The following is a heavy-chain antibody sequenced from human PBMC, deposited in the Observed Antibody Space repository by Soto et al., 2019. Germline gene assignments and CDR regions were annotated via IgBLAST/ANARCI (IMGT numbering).Heavy chain of an antibody. V-gene: IGHV3-48*01. J-gene: IGHJ3*02. CDR1: GFTFSSYC. D-gene: IGHD6-13*01. CDR2: ISSSSSTI. CDR3: ARVAASSSWYGRPHGCDI. Sequence: GGSLRLSCAASGFTFSSYCMNWVPQAPGKGLEGVSYISSSSSTIYNSDSVKGRFTISRDNAKNSLYLLKNSLIADDTAVFYFARVAASSSWYGRPHGCDIWGQGTMVTVSS.